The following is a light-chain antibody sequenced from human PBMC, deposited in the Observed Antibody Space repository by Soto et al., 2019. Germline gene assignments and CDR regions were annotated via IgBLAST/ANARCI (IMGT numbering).Light chain of an antibody. CDR1: SSDVGGYNY. Sequence: QSVLTQPASVSGSPGQSITISCTGTSSDVGGYNYVSWYQQHPGKAPKLMIYEVSNRPSGVSNRFSGSKSGNTASLTISGLQAEDEADYYCSSYTSSRTLVFGTGTRSPS. CDR3: SSYTSSRTLV. CDR2: EVS. J-gene: IGLJ1*01. V-gene: IGLV2-14*01.